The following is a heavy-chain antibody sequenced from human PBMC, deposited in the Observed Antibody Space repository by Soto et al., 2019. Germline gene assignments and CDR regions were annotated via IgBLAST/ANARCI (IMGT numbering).Heavy chain of an antibody. CDR2: IYCDDEK. CDR3: AHRPGSSNFDY. Sequence: QITLKESGPTLVKPTQTLTLTCTFSGFSLSTSAVGVGWIRQPPGKALEWLALIYCDDEKRYSPSLKSRLTITRDTSKNQVVLTITNMDPVDTATYYCAHRPGSSNFDYWGQGTLVTVSS. D-gene: IGHD6-6*01. CDR1: GFSLSTSAVG. V-gene: IGHV2-5*02. J-gene: IGHJ4*02.